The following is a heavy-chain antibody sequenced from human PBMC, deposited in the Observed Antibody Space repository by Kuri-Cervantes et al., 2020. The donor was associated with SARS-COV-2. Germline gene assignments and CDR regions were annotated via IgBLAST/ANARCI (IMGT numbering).Heavy chain of an antibody. V-gene: IGHV4-34*01. J-gene: IGHJ4*02. D-gene: IGHD6-13*01. Sequence: SETLSLTCAVYGGSFSGYYWSWIRQPPGKGLEWIGEINHSGSTNYNPSLKSRVTISVDTSKNRFSLKLSSVTAADTAVYYCARGAIAAAAFDYWGQGTLVTVSS. CDR3: ARGAIAAAAFDY. CDR2: INHSGST. CDR1: GGSFSGYY.